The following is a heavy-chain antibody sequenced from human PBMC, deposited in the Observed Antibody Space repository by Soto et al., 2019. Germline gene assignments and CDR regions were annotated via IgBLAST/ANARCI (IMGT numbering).Heavy chain of an antibody. CDR1: GGSISSYY. D-gene: IGHD3-3*01. Sequence: PSETLSLTCTVSGGSISSYYWSWIRQPQGKGLEWIGYIYYSGSTNYNPSLKSRVTISVDTSKNQFSLKLSSVTAADTAVYYCARGAYDFWSGYPGPFDPWGRGTLVTVSS. CDR3: ARGAYDFWSGYPGPFDP. J-gene: IGHJ5*02. CDR2: IYYSGST. V-gene: IGHV4-59*01.